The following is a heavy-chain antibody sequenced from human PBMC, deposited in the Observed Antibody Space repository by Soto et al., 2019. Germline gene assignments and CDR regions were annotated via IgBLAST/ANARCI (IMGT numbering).Heavy chain of an antibody. D-gene: IGHD1-26*01. V-gene: IGHV1-46*01. CDR2: TNHSGDCP. J-gene: IGHJ3*01. CDR3: AMGTVIGGPTLDAFGV. CDR1: GYHFTSYH. Sequence: QMHLVQSGAEVQKPGAPVQVSCKASGYHFTSYHIHWVRQAPGQGLVWMASTNHSGDCPSSAQKFRGRVTLTRDTSPSTVDLHLSSLRADDSAVYYGAMGTVIGGPTLDAFGVWGQGTMVTVSS.